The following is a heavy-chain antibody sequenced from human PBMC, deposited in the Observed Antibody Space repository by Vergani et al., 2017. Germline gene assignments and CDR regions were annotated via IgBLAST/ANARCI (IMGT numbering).Heavy chain of an antibody. J-gene: IGHJ6*02. V-gene: IGHV4-34*01. CDR2: INHSGST. CDR3: ARALTYYDVWSGYSNGMDV. D-gene: IGHD3-3*01. CDR1: GGSFSGYY. Sequence: QVQLQQWGAGLLKPSETLSLTCAVYGGSFSGYYWSWIRQPPGKGLEWIGEINHSGSTNYNPSLKSRVTISVDQSKNQFSLKLSSVTAADTAVYYCARALTYYDVWSGYSNGMDVWGQGTTVTVSS.